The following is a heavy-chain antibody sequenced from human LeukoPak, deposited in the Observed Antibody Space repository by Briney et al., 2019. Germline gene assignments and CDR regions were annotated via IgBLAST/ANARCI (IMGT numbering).Heavy chain of an antibody. Sequence: SETLSLTCTVSGGSISSYYWSWIRQPAGKGLEWIGRIYTSGSTNYNPSLKSRVTMSVDTSKNQFSLKLSSVTAADTAVYYCARDNIQLERWESYYFDYWGQGTLVTVSS. J-gene: IGHJ4*02. D-gene: IGHD1-1*01. CDR3: ARDNIQLERWESYYFDY. CDR2: IYTSGST. V-gene: IGHV4-4*07. CDR1: GGSISSYY.